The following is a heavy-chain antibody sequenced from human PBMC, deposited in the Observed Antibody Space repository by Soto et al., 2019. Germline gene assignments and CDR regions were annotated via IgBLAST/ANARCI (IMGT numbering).Heavy chain of an antibody. V-gene: IGHV4-59*08. J-gene: IGHJ4*02. D-gene: IGHD3-9*01. CDR2: IFYFGST. Sequence: ADTLSLTCTVSGGSLSRYYWSWIRQTPGKGLEWIGYIFYFGSTNYNPSLKSRVTLSIDTSKNQLSLKLSSVTAADTAVYYCARHSPDFDWLSQFDYWGQGTLVTVS. CDR1: GGSLSRYY. CDR3: ARHSPDFDWLSQFDY.